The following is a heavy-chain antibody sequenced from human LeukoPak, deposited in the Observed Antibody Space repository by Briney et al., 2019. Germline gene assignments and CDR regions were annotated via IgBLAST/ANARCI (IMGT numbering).Heavy chain of an antibody. CDR3: ARAYYDFWSGYQKNYYYYMDV. CDR2: IYPGDSDT. J-gene: IGHJ6*03. CDR1: GYSFTSYW. V-gene: IGHV5-51*01. D-gene: IGHD3-3*01. Sequence: GESLKISCKGSGYSFTSYWIGWVRQVPGKGLEWMGIIYPGDSDTRYSPSFQGQVTISADKSISTAYLQWSSLKASDTAMYYCARAYYDFWSGYQKNYYYYMDVWGKGTTVTVSS.